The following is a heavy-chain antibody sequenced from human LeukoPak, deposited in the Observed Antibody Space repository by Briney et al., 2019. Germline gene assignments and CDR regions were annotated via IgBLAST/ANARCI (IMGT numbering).Heavy chain of an antibody. Sequence: GGSLRLSCAASGFTFSSHGMHWVRQAPGKGLEWVALIWYDGGNKYYTDSVKGRLTISRDNSKNTLYLQMNSLRAEDTAVYYCAREGPRGNSQFDYWGQGTLVTVSS. J-gene: IGHJ4*02. D-gene: IGHD2/OR15-2a*01. V-gene: IGHV3-33*01. CDR2: IWYDGGNK. CDR3: AREGPRGNSQFDY. CDR1: GFTFSSHG.